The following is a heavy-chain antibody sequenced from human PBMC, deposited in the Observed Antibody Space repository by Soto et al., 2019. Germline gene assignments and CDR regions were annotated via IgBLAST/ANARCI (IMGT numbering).Heavy chain of an antibody. CDR2: MYYNGNI. D-gene: IGHD3-16*01. CDR3: ASGGNWFDP. Sequence: PSETLCLTCNVSGGSISNYYWTWVRQSPEKGLEWIGYMYYNGNINYNPSLKSRVTISIDTSKNQFSLTLKSVTAADTAVYYCASGGNWFDPWGQGVLVTVSS. J-gene: IGHJ5*02. V-gene: IGHV4-59*01. CDR1: GGSISNYY.